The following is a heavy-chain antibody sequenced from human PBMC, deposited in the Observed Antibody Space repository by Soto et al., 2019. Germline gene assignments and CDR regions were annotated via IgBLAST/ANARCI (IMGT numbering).Heavy chain of an antibody. CDR2: ISAYNGNT. CDR3: ARLEYDYDNSGYADC. J-gene: IGHJ6*03. V-gene: IGHV1-18*01. Sequence: ASSVKLSCKASGYMFVTYGINWVRQAPGQGLEWMGWISAYNGNTKYAQNLQGRVTMTTDASTSTAYRELRSLRSDDTAVYYCARLEYDYDNSGYADCWSKGTTVTVS. D-gene: IGHD3-22*01. CDR1: GYMFVTYG.